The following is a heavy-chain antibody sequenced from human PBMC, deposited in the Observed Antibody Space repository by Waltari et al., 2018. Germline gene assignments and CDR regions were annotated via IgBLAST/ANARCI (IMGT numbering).Heavy chain of an antibody. CDR3: ARENVLLWFGELYYYYYGMDV. J-gene: IGHJ6*02. Sequence: EVQLVESGGGLVQPGGSLRLSCAASGFTFSSYEMNWVRQAPGKGLEWVSYISSSGRTIYYADSVKGRFTISRDNAKNSLYLQMNSLRAEDTAVYYCARENVLLWFGELYYYYYGMDVWGQGTTVTVSS. CDR1: GFTFSSYE. V-gene: IGHV3-48*03. D-gene: IGHD3-10*01. CDR2: ISSSGRTI.